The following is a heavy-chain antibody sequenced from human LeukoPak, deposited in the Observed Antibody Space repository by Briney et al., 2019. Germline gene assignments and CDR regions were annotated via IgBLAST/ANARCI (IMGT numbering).Heavy chain of an antibody. V-gene: IGHV3-30*01. J-gene: IGHJ4*02. CDR3: AAIDCSSTSCYRG. Sequence: GRSLRLSCAASGFTFSSYAMHWVRQAPGKGLEWVAVISYDGSNKYYADSVKGRFTISRDNSKNTLYLQMNSLRAEDTAVYYCAAIDCSSTSCYRGWGQGTLVTASS. CDR1: GFTFSSYA. D-gene: IGHD2-2*01. CDR2: ISYDGSNK.